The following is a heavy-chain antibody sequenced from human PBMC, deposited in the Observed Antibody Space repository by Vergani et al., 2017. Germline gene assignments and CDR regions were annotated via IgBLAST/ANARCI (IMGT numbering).Heavy chain of an antibody. D-gene: IGHD3-22*01. CDR1: GGTFSSYA. CDR2: IIPIFGTA. J-gene: IGHJ3*02. Sequence: QVQLVQSGAEVKKPGSSVKVSCKASGGTFSSYAISWVRQAPGQGLERMGGIIPIFGTANYAQKFQGRVTITADESTSTAYMELSSLRSEDTAVYYCAREGDYYDSSEGAFDIWGQGTMVTVSS. CDR3: AREGDYYDSSEGAFDI. V-gene: IGHV1-69*01.